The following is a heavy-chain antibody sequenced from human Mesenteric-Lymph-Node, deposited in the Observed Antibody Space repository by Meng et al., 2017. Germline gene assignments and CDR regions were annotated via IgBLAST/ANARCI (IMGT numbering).Heavy chain of an antibody. Sequence: GELVGPGGAVMKPAASVKDSCSDSAYNVTGYYKHRGRPGAGEGLEWMVRINPPSSGNNHDPKFQGGITMTRDTSISTAYMEVSRLRSADTAVYYCARDTLAYSSGRNWYFDLWGHGTLVTVSS. CDR2: INPPSSGN. J-gene: IGHJ2*01. V-gene: IGHV1-2*06. D-gene: IGHD6-25*01. CDR1: AYNVTGYY. CDR3: ARDTLAYSSGRNWYFDL.